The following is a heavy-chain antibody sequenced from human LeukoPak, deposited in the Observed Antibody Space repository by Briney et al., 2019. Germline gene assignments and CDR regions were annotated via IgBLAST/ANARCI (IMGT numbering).Heavy chain of an antibody. Sequence: GGALRLSCVASGFTFISYWMSGVRQAPGKGREGVANIKQDGSEKYYVDSVKGRFTISRDNAKNSLYLQMNSLRAEDTAVYYCARDRLGGFDAFDIWGQGTMVTVSS. J-gene: IGHJ3*02. V-gene: IGHV3-7*01. CDR2: IKQDGSEK. CDR1: GFTFISYW. CDR3: ARDRLGGFDAFDI. D-gene: IGHD3-16*01.